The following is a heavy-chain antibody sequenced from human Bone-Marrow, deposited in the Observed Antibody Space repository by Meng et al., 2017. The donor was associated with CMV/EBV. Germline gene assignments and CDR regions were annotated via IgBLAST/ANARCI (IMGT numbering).Heavy chain of an antibody. D-gene: IGHD2-2*01. CDR1: GFSLSNARMG. J-gene: IGHJ6*02. CDR2: IFSNDEK. Sequence: SGPTLVKPTEPLTLTCTVSGFSLSNARMGVSWIRQPPGKALEWLAHIFSNDEKSYSTSLKSRLTISKDTSKSQVVRTMTNMDPVDTAPYYCARMEVVPAAIYYYYGMDVWAQGTTVTVSS. V-gene: IGHV2-26*01. CDR3: ARMEVVPAAIYYYYGMDV.